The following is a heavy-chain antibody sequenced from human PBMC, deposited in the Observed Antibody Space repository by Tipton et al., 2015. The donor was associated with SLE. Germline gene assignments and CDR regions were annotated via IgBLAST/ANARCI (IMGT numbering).Heavy chain of an antibody. D-gene: IGHD3-22*01. CDR1: GGSFSGYY. V-gene: IGHV4-34*01. Sequence: TLSLTCAVYGGSFSGYYWSWIRQPPGKGLEWIGEINHSGSTNYNPSLKSRVTISVDTSKNQFSLKLSSVTAADTAVYYCARGENYDSSGYYFRFDYWGQGTLVTVSS. CDR2: INHSGST. CDR3: ARGENYDSSGYYFRFDY. J-gene: IGHJ4*02.